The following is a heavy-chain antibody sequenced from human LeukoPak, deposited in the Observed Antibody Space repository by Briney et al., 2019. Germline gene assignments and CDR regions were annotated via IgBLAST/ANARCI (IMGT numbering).Heavy chain of an antibody. CDR3: ARHYGYGYSNRPFDY. CDR1: GYSFSSYW. V-gene: IGHV5-51*01. D-gene: IGHD4-11*01. CDR2: IYPGDSDT. Sequence: PGASLKISCKGSGYSFSSYWIGWVRQMPGKGLERMGIIYPGDSDTRYSPSFQGQVTISADKSISTAYLQWSSLQASDTAMYYCARHYGYGYSNRPFDYWGQGTLVTVSS. J-gene: IGHJ4*02.